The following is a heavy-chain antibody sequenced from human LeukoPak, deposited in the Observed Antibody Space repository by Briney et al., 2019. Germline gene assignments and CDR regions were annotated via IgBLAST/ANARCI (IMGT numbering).Heavy chain of an antibody. CDR2: ITSGSSYI. CDR3: ASDKTAQLDNYYYYMDV. Sequence: PGGSLRLSCAASGFSFSTYNMNWVRQAPGQRLEWVSSITSGSSYIYYADSVKGRFTISRDNGKNSLYLQMNSLRAEDTAVYYCASDKTAQLDNYYYYMDVWGKGTTVTISS. D-gene: IGHD6-13*01. V-gene: IGHV3-21*06. CDR1: GFSFSTYN. J-gene: IGHJ6*03.